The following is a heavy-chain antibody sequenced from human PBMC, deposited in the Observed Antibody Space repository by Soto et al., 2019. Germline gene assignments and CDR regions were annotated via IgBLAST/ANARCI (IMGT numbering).Heavy chain of an antibody. J-gene: IGHJ4*02. CDR1: GFTFSSYG. Sequence: QVQLVESGGGVVQPGRSLRLSCAASGFTFSSYGMHWVRQAPGKGLEWVAVISYAGSNKYYADSVKGRFTISRDNSKNTLYLQMNSLRAEDTAVYYCAKVRDGYKDGYWGQGTLVTVSS. V-gene: IGHV3-30*18. CDR2: ISYAGSNK. CDR3: AKVRDGYKDGY. D-gene: IGHD5-12*01.